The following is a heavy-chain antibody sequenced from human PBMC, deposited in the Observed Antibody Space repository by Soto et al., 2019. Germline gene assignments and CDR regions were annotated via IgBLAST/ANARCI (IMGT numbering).Heavy chain of an antibody. CDR3: ARGDFSGANCKWDDTALIYFDL. D-gene: IGHD5-18*01. J-gene: IGHJ4*02. Sequence: QVSLVQSGAEVRKPGASVKVSCKSSGYTLSTYGIAWVRQAPGQGLEWMGRITANNAKISYPQRFEGRVTLTTDAATTTGYIELRKMKSDETALYNCARGDFSGANCKWDDTALIYFDLWGQGTLLTVSS. CDR2: ITANNAKI. CDR1: GYTLSTYG. V-gene: IGHV1-18*01.